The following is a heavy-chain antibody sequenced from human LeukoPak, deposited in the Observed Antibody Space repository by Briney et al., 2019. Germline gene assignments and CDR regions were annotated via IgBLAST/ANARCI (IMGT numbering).Heavy chain of an antibody. CDR1: GFTFSSYE. J-gene: IGHJ6*02. D-gene: IGHD1-26*01. Sequence: GGSLRLSCAASGFTFSSYEMNWVRQAPGKGLEWVSYISSSGSTIYYADSVKGRFTISRDNAKNSLYLQMNSLRAEDTAVYYCARDLGGDRDYYYYGMDVWGQGTTVTVS. CDR3: ARDLGGDRDYYYYGMDV. CDR2: ISSSGSTI. V-gene: IGHV3-48*03.